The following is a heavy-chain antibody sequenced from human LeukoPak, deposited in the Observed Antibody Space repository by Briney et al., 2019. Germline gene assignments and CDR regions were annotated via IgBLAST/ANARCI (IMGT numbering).Heavy chain of an antibody. D-gene: IGHD3-22*01. CDR2: INWNGGST. Sequence: GGSLRLSCADSGFTFDDYGMSWVRQAPGKGLEWVSGINWNGGSTGYADSVKGRFTISRDNAKNSLYLQMNSLRAEDTALYYCASSGDSSGYYVFGYWGQGTLVTVSS. CDR3: ASSGDSSGYYVFGY. CDR1: GFTFDDYG. J-gene: IGHJ4*02. V-gene: IGHV3-20*04.